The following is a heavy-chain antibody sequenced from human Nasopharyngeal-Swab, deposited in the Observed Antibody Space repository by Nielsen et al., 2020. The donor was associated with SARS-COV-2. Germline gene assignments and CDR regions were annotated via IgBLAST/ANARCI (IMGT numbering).Heavy chain of an antibody. Sequence: GESLKISCAASGFTFSSYAMTWVRQAPGKGLEWVSSISVNGASTYYADSVKGRFTISRDNAKNSLYLQMNSLRAEDTAVYYFARDREGGGYGGNSGYWGQGTLVTVSS. CDR2: ISVNGAST. J-gene: IGHJ4*02. V-gene: IGHV3-23*01. CDR3: ARDREGGGYGGNSGY. CDR1: GFTFSSYA. D-gene: IGHD4-23*01.